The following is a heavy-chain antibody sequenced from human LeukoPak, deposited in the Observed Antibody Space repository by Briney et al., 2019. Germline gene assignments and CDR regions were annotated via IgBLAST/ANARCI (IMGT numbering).Heavy chain of an antibody. Sequence: ASVKVSCKASGYTFTGYSINWVRQAPGQGLEWMGWISVYNGNTNYAQKLQGRVTMTTDTSTSTAYMELRSLRSDDTAVYYCARRGNYYDNDYWGQGTLVTVSS. CDR3: ARRGNYYDNDY. J-gene: IGHJ4*02. D-gene: IGHD3-22*01. V-gene: IGHV1-18*01. CDR2: ISVYNGNT. CDR1: GYTFTGYS.